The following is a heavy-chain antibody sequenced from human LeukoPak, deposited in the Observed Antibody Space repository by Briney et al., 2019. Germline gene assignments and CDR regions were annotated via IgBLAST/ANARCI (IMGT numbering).Heavy chain of an antibody. J-gene: IGHJ4*02. D-gene: IGHD3-10*01. CDR1: GGSFSGYY. Sequence: SETLSLTCAVYGGSFSGYYWSWIRQPPGKGLEWIGEINHSGSTNYNPSLKSRVTISVDTSKNQFSLKLSSVTAADTAMYYCARETYGHDYWGQGTLVTVSS. V-gene: IGHV4-34*01. CDR3: ARETYGHDY. CDR2: INHSGST.